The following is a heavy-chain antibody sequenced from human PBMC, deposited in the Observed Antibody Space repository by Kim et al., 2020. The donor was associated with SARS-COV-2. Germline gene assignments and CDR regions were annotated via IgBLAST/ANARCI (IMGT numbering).Heavy chain of an antibody. D-gene: IGHD3-10*01. CDR3: ATEASGITMVRGNYGMDV. CDR1: GYTLTELS. Sequence: ASVKVSCKVSGYTLTELSMHWVRQAPGKGLEWMGGFDPEDGETIYAQKFQGRVTMTEDTSTDTAYMELSSLRSEDTAVYYCATEASGITMVRGNYGMDVWGQGTTVTVSS. V-gene: IGHV1-24*01. J-gene: IGHJ6*02. CDR2: FDPEDGET.